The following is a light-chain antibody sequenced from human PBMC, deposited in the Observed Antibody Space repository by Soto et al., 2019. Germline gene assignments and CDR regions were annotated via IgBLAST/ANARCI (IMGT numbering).Light chain of an antibody. J-gene: IGKJ4*01. CDR2: AAS. Sequence: EILLTQSSGTLSLSPGERATLSCRTSQRVKSTFLAWYQHKPGQAPRLLIYAASSRATGIPDRFSGSGSGTDFSLTISRLEPEDFAVYYCQQYSTSPLTFGGGTKVDIK. CDR3: QQYSTSPLT. V-gene: IGKV3-20*01. CDR1: QRVKSTF.